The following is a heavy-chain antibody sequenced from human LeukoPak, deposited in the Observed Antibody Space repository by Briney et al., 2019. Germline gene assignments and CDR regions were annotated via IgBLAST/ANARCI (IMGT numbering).Heavy chain of an antibody. CDR2: ISSSGSTI. CDR1: GFIFSSYE. CDR3: ARVNTYYDFWSGYLDY. J-gene: IGHJ4*02. Sequence: GGSPRLSCAASGFIFSSYEMNWVRQAPGKGLEWVSYISSSGSTIYYADSVKGRFTISRDNAKNSLYLQMISLRAEDTAVYYCARVNTYYDFWSGYLDYWGQGTLVTVSS. V-gene: IGHV3-48*03. D-gene: IGHD3-3*01.